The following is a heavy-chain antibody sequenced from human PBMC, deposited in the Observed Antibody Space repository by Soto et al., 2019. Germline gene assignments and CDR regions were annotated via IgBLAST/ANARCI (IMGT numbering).Heavy chain of an antibody. CDR1: GDSINSNYC. CDR3: ARDTGWGLGY. CDR2: IYYSGGT. Sequence: QVQLQESGPGLVRPSGTLSLTCAVSGDSINSNYCWTWVRQPPGKGLEWIAEIYYSGGTSYNPSPKSRVTISMAKSKNQFSLKLTSVTAADTAMYYCARDTGWGLGYWGQGTLVTVSS. D-gene: IGHD7-27*01. J-gene: IGHJ4*02. V-gene: IGHV4-4*02.